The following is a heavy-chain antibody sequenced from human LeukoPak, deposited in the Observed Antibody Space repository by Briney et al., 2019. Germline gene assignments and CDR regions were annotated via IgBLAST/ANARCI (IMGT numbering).Heavy chain of an antibody. J-gene: IGHJ4*02. Sequence: SVKVSCKASGRIFINYSVTWVRQAPGQGLEWMGGIMSVFETPTYAQRSQGRVTITADESTRTHFMELHSLTSEDTAVYYCASLVTSGSGSAWGQGTLVTVSS. CDR1: GRIFINYS. CDR3: ASLVTSGSGSA. CDR2: IMSVFETP. D-gene: IGHD3-10*01. V-gene: IGHV1-69*01.